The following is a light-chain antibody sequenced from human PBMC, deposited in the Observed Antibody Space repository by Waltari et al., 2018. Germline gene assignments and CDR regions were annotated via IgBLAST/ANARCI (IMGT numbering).Light chain of an antibody. CDR3: CSHSSSSTLVL. CDR2: EVN. Sequence: QSALTQPASVSASPGQSITLSCTGTSTDGGAYKFVSWYQQNPGEVPKLLIYEVNNRPSGVSDRFSGSRSVNTASLTISGLLHEDEADYYCCSHSSSSTLVLFGGGTKVTVL. V-gene: IGLV2-14*01. J-gene: IGLJ3*02. CDR1: STDGGAYKF.